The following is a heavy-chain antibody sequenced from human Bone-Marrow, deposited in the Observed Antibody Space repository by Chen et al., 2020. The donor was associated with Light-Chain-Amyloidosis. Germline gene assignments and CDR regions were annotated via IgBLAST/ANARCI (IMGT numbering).Heavy chain of an antibody. CDR2: IKQKGTER. J-gene: IGHJ4*02. D-gene: IGHD3-16*02. Sequence: EVQLLESGGGLVQPGESLTLSCVASGLIFSRFWMTWVRQRPGKGLEWGANIKQKGTERYYVESVKGRFTISRDNTKNSVYLQMNTLRAEDTAVYYCAGANYWGSYRYNAQGFDYWGRGTLVTVSS. CDR1: GLIFSRFW. CDR3: AGANYWGSYRYNAQGFDY. V-gene: IGHV3-7*03.